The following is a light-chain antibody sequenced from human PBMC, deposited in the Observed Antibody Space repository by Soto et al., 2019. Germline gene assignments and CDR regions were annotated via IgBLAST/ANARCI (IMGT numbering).Light chain of an antibody. Sequence: QSALTQPPSASGSPGQSVTISCTGTSSDVGGYNYVSWYQQHPGKAPKLMIYEVNKRPSGVPDRFSGSESGNTASLTVSGLQAEDEADYYCSSYAGSNNLVVFGGGTKLTVL. CDR3: SSYAGSNNLVV. CDR1: SSDVGGYNY. CDR2: EVN. V-gene: IGLV2-8*01. J-gene: IGLJ2*01.